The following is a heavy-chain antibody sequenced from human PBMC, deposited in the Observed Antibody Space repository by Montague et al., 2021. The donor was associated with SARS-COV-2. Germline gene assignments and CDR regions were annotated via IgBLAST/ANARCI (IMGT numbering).Heavy chain of an antibody. CDR1: GFTFSDYG. CDR2: ISATSRTI. CDR3: ARDLGLVPAMVYYYYYGMDI. J-gene: IGHJ6*02. D-gene: IGHD5-18*01. Sequence: SLRLSCAASGFTFSDYGINWVRQAPGMGLEWFSYISATSRTIYYADSVKGRFTISRDNAKNSLYLQMNSLRDEDTAVYYCARDLGLVPAMVYYYYYGMDIWGQGTTVTVSS. V-gene: IGHV3-48*02.